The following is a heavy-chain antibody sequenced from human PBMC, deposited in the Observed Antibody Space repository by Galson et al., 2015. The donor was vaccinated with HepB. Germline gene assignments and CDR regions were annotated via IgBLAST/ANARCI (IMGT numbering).Heavy chain of an antibody. V-gene: IGHV3-33*01. CDR2: TWYDGSEK. D-gene: IGHD1-7*01. CDR3: ARDLALGTTIISDY. CDR1: GFTFNRIG. Sequence: LRLSCAASGFTFNRIGMHWVRQAPGKGLEWVAVTWYDGSEKYYASSVKGRFSISRDNSRNTLYLQMNSLRAEDTAIYYCARDLALGTTIISDYWGQGTLVTVSS. J-gene: IGHJ4*02.